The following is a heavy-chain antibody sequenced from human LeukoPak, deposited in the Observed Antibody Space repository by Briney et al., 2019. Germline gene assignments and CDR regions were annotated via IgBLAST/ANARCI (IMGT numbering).Heavy chain of an antibody. Sequence: ASVKVSCKASGYTFTSYGISWVRQAPGQGLEWMGWINPNSGGTNYAQKFQGRVTMTRDMSISTAYMELSRLRSDDTAVYYCARASKATVPLGYWGQGTLVTVSS. J-gene: IGHJ4*02. CDR1: GYTFTSYG. CDR2: INPNSGGT. D-gene: IGHD2-21*02. CDR3: ARASKATVPLGY. V-gene: IGHV1-2*02.